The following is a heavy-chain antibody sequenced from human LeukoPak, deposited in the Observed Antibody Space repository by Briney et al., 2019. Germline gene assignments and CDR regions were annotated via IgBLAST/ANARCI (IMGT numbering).Heavy chain of an antibody. CDR2: IFPGDSDT. CDR1: GYSFISYW. D-gene: IGHD6-13*01. V-gene: IGHV5-51*01. J-gene: IGHJ5*02. Sequence: GESLKIFCRGSGYSFISYWIGWVRQMPGKGLEWMGIIFPGDSDTKYSPSFQGQVPISADKSISTAYLQWSSLKASDTAMYYCARHVASSWYFSGDYNWFDPWGQGTLVTVSS. CDR3: ARHVASSWYFSGDYNWFDP.